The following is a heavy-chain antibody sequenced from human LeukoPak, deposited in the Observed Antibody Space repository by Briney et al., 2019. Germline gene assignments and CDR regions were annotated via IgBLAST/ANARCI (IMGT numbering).Heavy chain of an antibody. V-gene: IGHV4-4*07. D-gene: IGHD4-11*01. CDR2: IYTSGST. CDR3: ARDPTVTTSDAFDI. J-gene: IGHJ3*02. Sequence: SETLSLTCTVSGGSISSYYWSWIRQPAGKGLEWIGRIYTSGSTNYNPSLKSRVTMSVDTSKNQFSLKLSSVTAADTAVYYCARDPTVTTSDAFDIWGQGTMVTVSS. CDR1: GGSISSYY.